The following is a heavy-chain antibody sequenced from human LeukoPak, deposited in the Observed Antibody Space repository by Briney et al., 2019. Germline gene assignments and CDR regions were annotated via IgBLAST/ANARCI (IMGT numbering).Heavy chain of an antibody. CDR1: GFTFSSYG. D-gene: IGHD3-22*01. CDR2: IWYDGSNK. J-gene: IGHJ4*02. CDR3: ARDGPATIRITMIQYYFDY. V-gene: IGHV3-33*01. Sequence: GGSLRLSCAASGFTFSSYGMHWVRQAPGKGLEWVAVIWYDGSNKYYADSVKGRFTISRDNSKNTLYLQMNSLRAKDTAVYYCARDGPATIRITMIQYYFDYWGQGTLVTVSS.